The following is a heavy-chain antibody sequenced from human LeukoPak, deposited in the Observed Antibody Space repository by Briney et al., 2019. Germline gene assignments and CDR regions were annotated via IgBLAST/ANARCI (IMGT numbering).Heavy chain of an antibody. J-gene: IGHJ4*02. CDR3: ARGGHFDWLLHRGLAY. CDR2: IYSGGST. CDR1: GFTVSSNY. V-gene: IGHV3-53*04. Sequence: PGGSLRLSCAASGFTVSSNYMSWVRQAPGKGLEWVSVIYSGGSTYYADSVKGRFTISRHNSKNTLYLQMNSLRAEDTAVYYCARGGHFDWLLHRGLAYWGQGTLVTVSS. D-gene: IGHD3-9*01.